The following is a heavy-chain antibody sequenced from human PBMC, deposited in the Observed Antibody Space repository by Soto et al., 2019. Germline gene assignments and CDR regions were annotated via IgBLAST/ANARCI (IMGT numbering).Heavy chain of an antibody. CDR1: GFTFSSYA. D-gene: IGHD3-3*01. CDR3: ARDAKPRLRFLEWVFDY. CDR2: ISYDGRKK. V-gene: IGHV3-30-3*01. Sequence: QVQLVESGGGVVQPGRSLRLSCAASGFTFSSYALHWVRQAPGKGLEWVAVISYDGRKKYYADSVKGRFTISRDNSKNTLYLQMNSLRAEDTAVYYCARDAKPRLRFLEWVFDYWGQGTLVTVSS. J-gene: IGHJ4*02.